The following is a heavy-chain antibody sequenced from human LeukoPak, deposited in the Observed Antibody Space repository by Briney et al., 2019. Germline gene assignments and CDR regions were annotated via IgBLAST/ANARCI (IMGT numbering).Heavy chain of an antibody. D-gene: IGHD3-3*01. J-gene: IGHJ5*02. V-gene: IGHV4-39*01. CDR1: GGSISSSSYY. Sequence: MSSETLSLTCTVSGGSISSSSYYWGWIRQPPGKGLEWIGSIYYSGSTYYNPSLKSRVTISVDTSKNQFSLKLSSVTAADTAVYYCARRGQIYDFWSGPGWFDPWGQGTLVTVSS. CDR3: ARRGQIYDFWSGPGWFDP. CDR2: IYYSGST.